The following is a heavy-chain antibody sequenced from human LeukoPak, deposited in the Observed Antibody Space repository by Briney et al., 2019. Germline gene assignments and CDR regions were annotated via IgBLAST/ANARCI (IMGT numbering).Heavy chain of an antibody. CDR2: IYYSGST. Sequence: PSETLSLTCTVSGGSISSYYWSWIRQPPGKGLEWIGYIYYSGSTNYNPSLKSRVTMSVDTSKNQFSLKLSSVTAADTAVYYRARELIYCGGDCYSGYYYYYGMDVWGQGTTVTVSS. J-gene: IGHJ6*02. D-gene: IGHD2-21*02. CDR1: GGSISSYY. CDR3: ARELIYCGGDCYSGYYYYYGMDV. V-gene: IGHV4-59*12.